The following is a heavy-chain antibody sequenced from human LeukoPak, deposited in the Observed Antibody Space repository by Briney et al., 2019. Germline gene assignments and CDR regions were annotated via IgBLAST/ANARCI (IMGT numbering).Heavy chain of an antibody. CDR2: IDASGANT. CDR1: GFTFGSYA. J-gene: IGHJ5*02. CDR3: AKGSGSGWYGWFAP. V-gene: IGHV3-23*01. D-gene: IGHD6-19*01. Sequence: PPGGSLRLSCAAAGFTFGSYAMSCVRQAPGKRLECVSSIDASGANTYYADSVKCRFTISRDNSKNTLYLQMNTLRADDTAVYYCAKGSGSGWYGWFAPWGQGTLVTVSS.